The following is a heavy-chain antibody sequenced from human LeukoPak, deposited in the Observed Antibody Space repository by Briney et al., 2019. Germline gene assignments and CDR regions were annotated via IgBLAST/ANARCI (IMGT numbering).Heavy chain of an antibody. J-gene: IGHJ3*02. CDR2: ISYDRSNK. D-gene: IGHD6-19*01. Sequence: GSLRLSCAASGFTFSYYGLHWVRQGPGKGLEWVAVISYDRSNKYYADSVKGRFTISRDNSKNTLYLQMNSLRAEDTAVYYCAKQCGGSDWFDAFDIWGQGTMVTVSS. CDR3: AKQCGGSDWFDAFDI. V-gene: IGHV3-30*18. CDR1: GFTFSYYG.